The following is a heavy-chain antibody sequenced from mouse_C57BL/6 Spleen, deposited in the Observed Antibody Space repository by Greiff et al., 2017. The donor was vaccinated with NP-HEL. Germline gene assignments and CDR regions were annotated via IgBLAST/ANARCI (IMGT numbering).Heavy chain of an antibody. CDR2: IYPGDGDT. CDR1: GYAFSSSW. CDR3: ASGVVRYFDV. D-gene: IGHD1-1*01. Sequence: VKLMESGPELVKPGASVKISCKASGYAFSSSWMNWVKQRPGKGLEWIGRIYPGDGDTNYIGKFKGKATLTADKSSSTAYMQLSSLTSEDSAVYFCASGVVRYFDVWGTGTTVTVSS. J-gene: IGHJ1*03. V-gene: IGHV1-82*01.